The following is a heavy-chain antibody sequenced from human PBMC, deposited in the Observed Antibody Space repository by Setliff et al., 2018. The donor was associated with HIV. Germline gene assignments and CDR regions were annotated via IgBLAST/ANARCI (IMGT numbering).Heavy chain of an antibody. CDR3: ARRSAKSSFLYFDY. J-gene: IGHJ4*02. D-gene: IGHD3-16*02. V-gene: IGHV4-59*08. CDR1: GDSINGYY. CDR2: IYSSGTT. Sequence: SETLSLTCTVSGDSINGYYWSWFRQPPGRGLEWIGYIYSSGTTKYNPSLKSRVTILLDTSKNQFSLRLSSVTAADTAVYYCARRSAKSSFLYFDYWGQGTLVTVSS.